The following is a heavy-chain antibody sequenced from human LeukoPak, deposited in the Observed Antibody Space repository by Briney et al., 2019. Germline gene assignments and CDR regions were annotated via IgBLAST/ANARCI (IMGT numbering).Heavy chain of an antibody. CDR2: VHLNGAT. V-gene: IGHV4-4*02. Sequence: SSETLSLTRAVSGGSITTTNWWSWVRQPPGKGLEWIGEVHLNGATNYNPSLESRFSMSIDKSNNHLSLEATSVTAADTAMYYCTRESGAFSPFGFWGQGTLVTVSS. J-gene: IGHJ4*02. CDR3: TRESGAFSPFGF. CDR1: GGSITTTNW. D-gene: IGHD1-26*01.